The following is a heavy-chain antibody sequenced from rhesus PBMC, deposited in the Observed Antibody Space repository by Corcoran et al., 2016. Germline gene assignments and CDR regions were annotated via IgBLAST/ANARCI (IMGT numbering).Heavy chain of an antibody. J-gene: IGHJ5-2*02. V-gene: IGHV3S25*01. CDR1: GFTFSSYG. CDR3: AKDQTSGYGYNSLDV. CDR2: ISSGGGST. Sequence: EVQLVESGGGLVQPGGSLRLSCAASGFTFSSYGLSWVRQAPVTGLEWISAISSGGGSTYNADSVKGRFTISRDNSKNTLSLQMNSLRAEDTAVYYCAKDQTSGYGYNSLDVWGRGVLVTVSS. D-gene: IGHD5-24*01.